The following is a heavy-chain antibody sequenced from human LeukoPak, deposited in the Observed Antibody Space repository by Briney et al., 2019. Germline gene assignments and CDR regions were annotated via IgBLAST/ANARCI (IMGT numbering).Heavy chain of an antibody. CDR2: ISSSSSTI. CDR1: GFTFSSYS. J-gene: IGHJ4*02. CDR3: ARDKIATVYYFDY. Sequence: GGSLRLSCAASGFTFSSYSMNWVRQAPGKGLEWVSYISSSSSTIYYADSVKGRFTISRDNAKNSLYLQMNSLRAEDTAVYYCARDKIATVYYFDYWGQGTLVTVSS. V-gene: IGHV3-48*01. D-gene: IGHD4-17*01.